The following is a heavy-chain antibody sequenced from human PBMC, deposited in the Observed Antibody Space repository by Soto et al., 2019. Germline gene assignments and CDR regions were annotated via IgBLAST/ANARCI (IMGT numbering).Heavy chain of an antibody. V-gene: IGHV2-26*01. D-gene: IGHD3-10*01. CDR1: GFSLSNARMG. Sequence: QVTLKESGPVLVKPTETLTLTCTVSGFSLSNARMGVSWIRQPPGKALEWLAQIFSNDEKFYSTLLKSRLTISKDTSKSQVVLTMTNLDPVDTGTYYCARTLRYYYGSGRYGMDVWGQGTTVSVSS. J-gene: IGHJ6*02. CDR3: ARTLRYYYGSGRYGMDV. CDR2: IFSNDEK.